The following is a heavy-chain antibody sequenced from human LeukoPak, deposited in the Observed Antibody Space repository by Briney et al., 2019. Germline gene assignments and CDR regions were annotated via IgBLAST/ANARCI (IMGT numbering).Heavy chain of an antibody. CDR2: IYVTGST. D-gene: IGHD2-21*01. V-gene: IGHV4-4*07. CDR1: GASISSYY. CDR3: ATSAGSVVVIGENNAPNWFDP. Sequence: SETLSLTCTVSGASISSYYWSWIRQPAGKALEWIGRIYVTGSTNYNPSLKSRVTISVDTSKNQFSLKLSSVTAADTAVYYCATSAGSVVVIGENNAPNWFDPWGQGTLVTVSS. J-gene: IGHJ5*02.